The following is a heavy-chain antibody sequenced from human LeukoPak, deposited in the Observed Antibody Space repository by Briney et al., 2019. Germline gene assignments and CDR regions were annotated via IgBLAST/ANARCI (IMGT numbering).Heavy chain of an antibody. D-gene: IGHD2-15*01. Sequence: GGSLRLSCAASGFTFSSYGMHWVRQAPGKGLEWVAFIRYDGSNKYYADSVKGRFTISRDNSKNTLYLQMNSLRAEDTAVYYCAVGYCSGGSCYYHWGQGTLVTVSS. J-gene: IGHJ4*02. CDR2: IRYDGSNK. V-gene: IGHV3-30*02. CDR1: GFTFSSYG. CDR3: AVGYCSGGSCYYH.